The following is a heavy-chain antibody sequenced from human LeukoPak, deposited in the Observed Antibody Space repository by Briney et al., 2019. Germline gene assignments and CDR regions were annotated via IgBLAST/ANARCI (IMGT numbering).Heavy chain of an antibody. CDR2: ISSSSYI. CDR1: GFTFSSYS. Sequence: GSLRLSCAASGFTFSSYSMNWVRQAPGKGLEWVSSISSSSYISYADSVKGRFTVSRDNAKNSLYLQMNSLRAEDTAVYYCASRGSSGWYFDIWGQGTMVTVSS. D-gene: IGHD6-19*01. V-gene: IGHV3-21*01. J-gene: IGHJ3*02. CDR3: ASRGSSGWYFDI.